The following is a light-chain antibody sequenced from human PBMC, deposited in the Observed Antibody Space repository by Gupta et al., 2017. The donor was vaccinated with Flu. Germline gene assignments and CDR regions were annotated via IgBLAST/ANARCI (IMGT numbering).Light chain of an antibody. CDR1: QSVSSSY. CDR3: QQYGSSPRA. Sequence: EIVLTQSPGTLSLSPGERATLSCRASQSVSSSYLAWYQQKPGQAPRLLIYGASSRATGIPDRLSGSGSGTDFTLTISRLEPEDFAVYYCQQYGSSPRAVGGGTKVEIK. CDR2: GAS. J-gene: IGKJ4*01. V-gene: IGKV3-20*01.